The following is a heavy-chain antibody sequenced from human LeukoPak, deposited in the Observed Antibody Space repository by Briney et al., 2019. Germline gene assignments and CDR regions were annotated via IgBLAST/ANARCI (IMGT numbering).Heavy chain of an antibody. Sequence: PSETLSLTCTVSGGSVNSGIYYWNWIRQPPGKGLEWIGYIYYSGSTNYNPSLKSRVTISVDTSKNQFSLKLTSVTAADTAVYYCARDSGGYQYFHHWGQGTLVTVSS. CDR3: ARDSGGYQYFHH. D-gene: IGHD1-26*01. V-gene: IGHV4-61*01. J-gene: IGHJ1*01. CDR2: IYYSGST. CDR1: GGSVNSGIYY.